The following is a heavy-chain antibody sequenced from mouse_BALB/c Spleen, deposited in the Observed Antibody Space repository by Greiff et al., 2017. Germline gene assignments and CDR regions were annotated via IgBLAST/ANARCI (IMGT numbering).Heavy chain of an antibody. J-gene: IGHJ2*01. CDR1: GYSFTDYN. V-gene: IGHV1S135*01. Sequence: VQLQQSGPELVKPGASVKVSCTASGYSFTDYNMYWVKQSPGKSLEWIGYIDPYNGGTSYNQKFKGKATLTVDKSSSTAFMRLNSLTSEDSAVYYCATSYGSSYEGYLDYWGQGTTLTVSS. CDR2: IDPYNGGT. CDR3: ATSYGSSYEGYLDY. D-gene: IGHD1-1*01.